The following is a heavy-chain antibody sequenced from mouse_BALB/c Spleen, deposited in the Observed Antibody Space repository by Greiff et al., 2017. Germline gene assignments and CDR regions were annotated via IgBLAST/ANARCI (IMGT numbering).Heavy chain of an antibody. CDR2: IDPANGNT. V-gene: IGHV14-3*02. CDR1: GFTIKDTY. D-gene: IGHD1-1*01. J-gene: IGHJ2*01. CDR3: ARDGSSYVEY. Sequence: VQLQQSGAELVKPGASVKLSCTASGFTIKDTYMHWVKQRPEQGLEWIGRIDPANGNTKYDPKFQGKATITADTSSNTAYLQLSSLTSEDTAVYYCARDGSSYVEYWGQGTTLTVSS.